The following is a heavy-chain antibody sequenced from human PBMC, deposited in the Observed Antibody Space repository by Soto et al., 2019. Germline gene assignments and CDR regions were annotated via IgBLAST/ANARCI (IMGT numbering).Heavy chain of an antibody. CDR3: ARGVDYYATSGYFSFDS. CDR1: DGSFHNSY. Sequence: SETLALTGNLSDGSFHNSYVLLLRQPPGKGLEWVGHVHYSGSTNYSPSLNSRATISLDTSKSQLSLKLRSVTAADTAMYFCARGVDYYATSGYFSFDSWGQGIPVTVSS. D-gene: IGHD3-16*01. CDR2: VHYSGST. J-gene: IGHJ4*02. V-gene: IGHV4-59*01.